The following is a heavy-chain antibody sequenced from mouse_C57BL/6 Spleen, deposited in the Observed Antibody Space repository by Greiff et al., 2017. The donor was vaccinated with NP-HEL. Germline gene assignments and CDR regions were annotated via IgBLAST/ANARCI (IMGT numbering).Heavy chain of an antibody. CDR1: GFSLSTFGMG. CDR2: IWWDDAK. CDR3: ARSALGNYAMDY. D-gene: IGHD1-2*01. V-gene: IGHV8-8*01. Sequence: QVTLKVCGPGILQPSQTLSLPCSFSGFSLSTFGMGVGWIRQPSGKGLEWLAHIWWDDAKYYNPALKSRLTISKATSKNQVFLKIANVDTADTATYYCARSALGNYAMDYWGQGTAVTVSS. J-gene: IGHJ4*01.